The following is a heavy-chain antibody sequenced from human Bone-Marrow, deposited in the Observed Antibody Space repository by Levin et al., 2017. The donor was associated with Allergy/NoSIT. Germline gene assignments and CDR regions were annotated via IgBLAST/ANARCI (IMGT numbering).Heavy chain of an antibody. CDR2: VFISGVT. V-gene: IGHV4-59*11. J-gene: IGHJ4*02. CDR1: GGSISNHY. Sequence: SETLSLTCAVSGGSISNHYWSWIRQSPGRGLEWIGNVFISGVTNYNPSLKPRVTISVDTSVNKFSLKRNSVTAADPAIYYCARSPGHYGGSDYQYYFDYWGQGSPVTVSS. CDR3: ARSPGHYGGSDYQYYFDY. D-gene: IGHD3-22*01.